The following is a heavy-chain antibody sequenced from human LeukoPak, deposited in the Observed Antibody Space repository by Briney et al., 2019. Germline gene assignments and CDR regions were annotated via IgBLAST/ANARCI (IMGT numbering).Heavy chain of an antibody. Sequence: GGSLRLSCEGSAFIFSGHWMNWVRQTPGKGLEWVSAISGSGGSTYYADSVKGRFTISRDNSKNTLYLQMNSLRAEDTAVYYCAKDGPHDTAMVKPLDYWGQGTLVTVSS. CDR3: AKDGPHDTAMVKPLDY. D-gene: IGHD5-18*01. J-gene: IGHJ4*02. CDR2: ISGSGGST. CDR1: AFIFSGHW. V-gene: IGHV3-23*01.